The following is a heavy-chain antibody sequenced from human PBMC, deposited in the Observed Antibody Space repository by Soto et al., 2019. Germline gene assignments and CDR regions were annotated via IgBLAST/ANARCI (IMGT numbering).Heavy chain of an antibody. D-gene: IGHD6-13*01. Sequence: WIRQPAGKGLEWIGRIYSGGRNNYNPSLKSRVTMSVDTSKNQFSLRLSSVTAADTAMYYCARGSSRWDYWGQGTLVTVSS. V-gene: IGHV4-4*07. CDR2: IYSGGRN. CDR3: ARGSSRWDY. J-gene: IGHJ4*02.